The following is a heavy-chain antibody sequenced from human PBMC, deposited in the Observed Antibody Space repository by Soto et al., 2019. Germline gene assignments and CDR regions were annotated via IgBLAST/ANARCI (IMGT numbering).Heavy chain of an antibody. CDR2: LNSDGTDT. V-gene: IGHV3-74*03. CDR3: AKGHYYGSGSYFPDWFVP. Sequence: QPGGSLRLSCAASGFAFSNYWMHWVRQAPGKGLVWVSRLNSDGTDTKYADAVKGRFTISRDNAKNSLYLQMNSLRAEDTALYYCAKGHYYGSGSYFPDWFVPWCQATLVSV. CDR1: GFAFSNYW. D-gene: IGHD3-10*01. J-gene: IGHJ5*02.